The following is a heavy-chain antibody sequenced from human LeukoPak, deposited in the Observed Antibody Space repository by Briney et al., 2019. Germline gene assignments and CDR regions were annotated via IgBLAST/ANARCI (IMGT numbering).Heavy chain of an antibody. D-gene: IGHD6-19*01. V-gene: IGHV4-39*01. CDR2: IYYSGST. CDR3: ARYYSSGGGTRDAFDI. Sequence: NPGGSLRLSCVASGLTFSNYGISWVRQPPGKGLEWIGSIYYSGSTYYNPSLKSRVTISVDTSKNQFSLKLSSVTAADTAVYYCARYYSSGGGTRDAFDIWGQGTMVTVSS. J-gene: IGHJ3*02. CDR1: GLTFSNYG.